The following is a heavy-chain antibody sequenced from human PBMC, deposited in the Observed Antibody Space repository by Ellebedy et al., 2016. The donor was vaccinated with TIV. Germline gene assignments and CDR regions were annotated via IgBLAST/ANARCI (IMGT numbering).Heavy chain of an antibody. CDR3: AKSPLVVVAATCLDN. D-gene: IGHD2-15*01. CDR1: GFTFSSYG. V-gene: IGHV3-23*01. CDR2: ITSSGGST. Sequence: GESLKISCAASGFTFSSYGMSWVRQAPGKGLEWVSSITSSGGSTYYADSVKGRFTISRDNSKNTLYLQMNSLRAEDTAVFYCAKSPLVVVAATCLDNWGQGTLVTVSS. J-gene: IGHJ4*02.